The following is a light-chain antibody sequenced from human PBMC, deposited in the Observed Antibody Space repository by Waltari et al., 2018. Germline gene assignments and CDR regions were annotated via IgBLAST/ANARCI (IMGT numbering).Light chain of an antibody. CDR1: QNIGAS. CDR2: AAS. Sequence: DIQMTQFPSSLSASVGDRVTITCRASQNIGASLNWYQQRPGKAPKLLIYAASTLHSEAPSRFSGSGSGTDFTLNISSLQPEDFATYYCQDSYSTFSYTFGPGTRVDV. V-gene: IGKV1-39*01. J-gene: IGKJ3*01. CDR3: QDSYSTFSYT.